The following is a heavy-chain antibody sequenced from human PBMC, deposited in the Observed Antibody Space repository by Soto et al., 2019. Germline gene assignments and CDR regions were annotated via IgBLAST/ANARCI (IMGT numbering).Heavy chain of an antibody. J-gene: IGHJ6*02. D-gene: IGHD3-16*01. CDR3: ARDLRRSYYYGMDV. CDR1: GGSISSGGYY. CDR2: IYYSGST. V-gene: IGHV4-31*03. Sequence: SSETLSLTCTVSGGSISSGGYYWSWIRQHPGKGLGWIGYIYYSGSTYYNPSLKSRVTISVDTSKNQFSLKLSSVTAADTAVYYCARDLRRSYYYGMDVWGRGTTVTVSS.